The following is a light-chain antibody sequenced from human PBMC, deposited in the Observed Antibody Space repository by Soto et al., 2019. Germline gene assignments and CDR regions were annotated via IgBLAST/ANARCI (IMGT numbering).Light chain of an antibody. CDR2: GAS. CDR3: HQRQYWPPIT. CDR1: QSVSSSY. J-gene: IGKJ5*01. Sequence: EIVLTQSPGTLSLSPGERATLSCRASQSVSSSYLAWYQQKPGQAPSLLIYGASRRATGIPARFSGSGSGTEFTLTISSLQSEDFAVYYCHQRQYWPPITFGQGTRLENK. V-gene: IGKV3D-20*02.